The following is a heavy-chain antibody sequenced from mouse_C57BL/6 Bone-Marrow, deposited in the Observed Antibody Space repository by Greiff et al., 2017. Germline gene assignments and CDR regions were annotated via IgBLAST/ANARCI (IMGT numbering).Heavy chain of an antibody. V-gene: IGHV5-4*01. D-gene: IGHD1-2*01. CDR2: ISDGGSYT. J-gene: IGHJ4*01. CDR1: GFTFSSYA. Sequence: EVQRVESGGGLVKPGGSLKLSCAASGFTFSSYAMSWVRQTPEKRLEWVATISDGGSYTYYPDNVKGRFTISRDNAKNNLYLQMSHLKSEDTAMYYCARDGDYYGPYYAMDYWGQGTSVTVSS. CDR3: ARDGDYYGPYYAMDY.